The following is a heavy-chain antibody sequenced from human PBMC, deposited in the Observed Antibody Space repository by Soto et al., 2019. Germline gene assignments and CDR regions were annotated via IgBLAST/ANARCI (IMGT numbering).Heavy chain of an antibody. V-gene: IGHV3-21*01. CDR2: ISSSSSYI. CDR3: ARASTDVSWNPNWFDP. D-gene: IGHD1-1*01. J-gene: IGHJ5*02. CDR1: GFTFSSYS. Sequence: GGSLRLSCAASGFTFSSYSMNWVRQAPGKGLEWVSSISSSSSYIYYADSVKGRFTISRDNAKNSLYLQMNSLRAEDTAVYYCARASTDVSWNPNWFDPWGQGTLVTVSS.